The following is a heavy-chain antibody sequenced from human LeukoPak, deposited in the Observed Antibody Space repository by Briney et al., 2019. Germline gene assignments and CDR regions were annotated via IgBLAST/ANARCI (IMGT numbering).Heavy chain of an antibody. V-gene: IGHV3-30*04. CDR1: GFTFSRSA. Sequence: HAGGPLRLSCAASGFTFSRSAIHWVRQAPRKGLEWVAVISRDGSGTYYADSVKGRFTISRDNSKNTLYLQMNSLEPDDTAVYYCARDAFYSSGTYFDYWGQGTLVTVSS. D-gene: IGHD3-10*01. J-gene: IGHJ4*02. CDR3: ARDAFYSSGTYFDY. CDR2: ISRDGSGT.